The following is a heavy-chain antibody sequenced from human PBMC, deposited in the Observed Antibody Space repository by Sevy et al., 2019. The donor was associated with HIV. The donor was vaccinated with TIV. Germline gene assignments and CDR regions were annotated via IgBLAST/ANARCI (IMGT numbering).Heavy chain of an antibody. CDR1: GFTISSFW. Sequence: GGFLRLSCAASGFTISSFWMHWVRQAPGKGLEWLANINQEGSAIYYADSVKGRFTISRDNIRNFLYLQMSSMTVEDTARYHCARAIGAAGAWWGQGILVTVSS. CDR2: INQEGSAI. V-gene: IGHV3-7*01. J-gene: IGHJ4*02. CDR3: ARAIGAAGAW. D-gene: IGHD6-25*01.